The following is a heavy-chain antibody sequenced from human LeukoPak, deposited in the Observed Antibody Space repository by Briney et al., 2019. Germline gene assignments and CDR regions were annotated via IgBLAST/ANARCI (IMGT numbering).Heavy chain of an antibody. Sequence: SQALSLTCAISGDSVSSNSAAWNWIRQSPSRGLEWLGRTYYRSKWYNDYAVSVKSRITINPDASKNQFSLHLNSVTPEDTAVYYCARRLTQYDCFDPWGQGILVTVSS. CDR2: TYYRSKWYN. J-gene: IGHJ5*02. CDR3: ARRLTQYDCFDP. D-gene: IGHD2-2*01. CDR1: GDSVSSNSAA. V-gene: IGHV6-1*01.